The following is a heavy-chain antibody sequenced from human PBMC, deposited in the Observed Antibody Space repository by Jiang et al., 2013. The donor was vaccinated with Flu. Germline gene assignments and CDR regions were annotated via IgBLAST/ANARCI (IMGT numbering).Heavy chain of an antibody. V-gene: IGHV2-5*01. CDR3: ARWGVVTNWFDP. D-gene: IGHD3-3*01. J-gene: IGHJ5*02. CDR2: DK. Sequence: DKRYSPSLKSRLTITKDTSKNQVVLTMTNMDPVDTATYYCARWGVVTNWFDPWGQGTLVTVSS.